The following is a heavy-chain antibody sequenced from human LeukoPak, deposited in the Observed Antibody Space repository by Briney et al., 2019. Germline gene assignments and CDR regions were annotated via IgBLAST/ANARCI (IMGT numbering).Heavy chain of an antibody. CDR3: ARLNGDTAMARDY. V-gene: IGHV4-39*07. Sequence: SETLSLTCTVSGGSIYSSSYYWGWIRQTPGKGLEWIGSMYYTGNSFYNPSLKSRVTISVDTSKNQFSLKLSSVTAADTAVYYCARLNGDTAMARDYWGQGTLVTVSS. D-gene: IGHD5-18*01. J-gene: IGHJ4*02. CDR1: GGSIYSSSYY. CDR2: MYYTGNS.